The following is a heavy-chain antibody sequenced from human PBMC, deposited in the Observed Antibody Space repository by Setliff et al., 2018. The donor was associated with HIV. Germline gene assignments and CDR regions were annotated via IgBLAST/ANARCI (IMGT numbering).Heavy chain of an antibody. CDR2: ISGSGDST. CDR3: AKTLPTLYPPHDYYFARDV. D-gene: IGHD2-15*01. V-gene: IGHV3-23*01. CDR1: GFTFSTYA. J-gene: IGHJ6*02. Sequence: PGGSLRLSCAVSGFTFSTYAMSWVRQAPGKGLEWVSAISGSGDSTEYADSVKGRFTISRDNSKNTLYLQMNSLRAEDTAVYYWAKTLPTLYPPHDYYFARDVWGQGTTVTVSS.